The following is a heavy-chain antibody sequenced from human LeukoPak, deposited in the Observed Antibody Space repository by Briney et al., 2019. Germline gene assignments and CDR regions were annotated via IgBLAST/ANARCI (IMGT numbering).Heavy chain of an antibody. J-gene: IGHJ4*02. CDR1: GFNFNDAW. CDR3: TAGLGKTDDDS. CDR2: VRTTAEGETT. V-gene: IGHV3-15*01. Sequence: SGGSLRLSCEGSGFNFNDAWMSWIRQAPGKGLEWVGRVRTTAEGETTDYAAPVRARFIISRDDSKNMVFLQMNRLETEDTAIYYCTAGLGKTDDDSWGQGTLVTVSS. D-gene: IGHD4-11*01.